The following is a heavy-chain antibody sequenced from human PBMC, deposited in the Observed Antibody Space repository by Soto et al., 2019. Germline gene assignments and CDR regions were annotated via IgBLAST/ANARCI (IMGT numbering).Heavy chain of an antibody. CDR3: ARKGYIGNFGLDV. V-gene: IGHV1-18*01. Sequence: QVQLVQSGAEVKRPGASVKASCKASGYTFRNSDVAWVRRAPGHGLEWMGWISISKGKTYYQENHQGRVTMTMDPGKTTAYMEVRSLRGEDTAVYYCARKGYIGNFGLDVWCQGTTVTVSS. D-gene: IGHD5-12*01. J-gene: IGHJ6*02. CDR2: ISISKGKT. CDR1: GYTFRNSD.